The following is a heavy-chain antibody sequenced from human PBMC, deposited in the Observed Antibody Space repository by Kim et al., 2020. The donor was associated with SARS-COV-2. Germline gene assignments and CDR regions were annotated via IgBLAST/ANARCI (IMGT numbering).Heavy chain of an antibody. V-gene: IGHV3-23*01. J-gene: IGHJ3*02. Sequence: GGSLRLSCAASGFTFSSYAMSWVRQAPGKGLEWVSAISGSGGSTYYADSVKGRFTISRDNSKNTLYLQMNSLRAEDTAVYYCAKDGDMITFGGVKPNDAFDIWGQGTMVTVSS. CDR1: GFTFSSYA. CDR3: AKDGDMITFGGVKPNDAFDI. CDR2: ISGSGGST. D-gene: IGHD3-16*01.